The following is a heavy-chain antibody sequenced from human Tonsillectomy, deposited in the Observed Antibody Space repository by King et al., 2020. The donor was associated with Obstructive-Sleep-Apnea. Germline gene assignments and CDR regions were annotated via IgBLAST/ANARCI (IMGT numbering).Heavy chain of an antibody. CDR2: ISGSGGST. J-gene: IGHJ5*02. CDR3: AENVGSYDLNWFDP. D-gene: IGHD3-16*01. V-gene: IGHV3-23*04. CDR1: GFTFSSYV. Sequence: VQLVESGGGLVQPGGSLRLSCAASGFTFSSYVMSWVRQSPVKGLEWVSAISGSGGSTYYADSGKDRFSISRDNSKNTLYLQMNSLRAEDTAVYYCAENVGSYDLNWFDPWGQGTLVNVSS.